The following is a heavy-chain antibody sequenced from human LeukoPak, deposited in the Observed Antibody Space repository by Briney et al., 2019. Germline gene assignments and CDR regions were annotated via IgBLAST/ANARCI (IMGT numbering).Heavy chain of an antibody. J-gene: IGHJ6*03. CDR3: AKTPYYYYMDV. Sequence: PGGSLRLSCAAPGFTFSDYYMSWIRQAPGKGLEWVSAISGSGGSTYYADSVKGRFTISRDNSKNTLYLQMNSLRAEDTAVYYCAKTPYYYYMDVWGKGTTVTVSS. V-gene: IGHV3-23*01. CDR1: GFTFSDYY. CDR2: ISGSGGST.